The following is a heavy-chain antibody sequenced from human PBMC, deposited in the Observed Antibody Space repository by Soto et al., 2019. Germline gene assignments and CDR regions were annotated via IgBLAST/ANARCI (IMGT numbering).Heavy chain of an antibody. CDR2: ISYSSSTI. CDR1: GFTFSSYS. Sequence: HPGGSLRLSCPASGFTFSSYSINWVRLAPGKGLEWISYISYSSSTIYYADSVRGRFTISRENAKSALYLQMNSLRDEDTAVYYCARGDSIGHALGHLFEYWGQGTMVTVSS. V-gene: IGHV3-48*02. J-gene: IGHJ4*02. D-gene: IGHD3-22*01. CDR3: ARGDSIGHALGHLFEY.